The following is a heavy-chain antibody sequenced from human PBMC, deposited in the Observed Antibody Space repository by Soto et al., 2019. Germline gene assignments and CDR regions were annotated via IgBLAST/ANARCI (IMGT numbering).Heavy chain of an antibody. CDR2: IIPIFGTA. CDR1: GGTLSSYA. J-gene: IGHJ4*02. CDR3: AGVGRITIFGVVPTYFDY. Sequence: AASVKVSCKASGGTLSSYAISWVRQAPGQGLEWMGGIIPIFGTANYAQKFQGRVTITADKSTSTAYMALSSLRSEDTAVYYCAGVGRITIFGVVPTYFDYWGQGTLVTVSS. D-gene: IGHD3-3*01. V-gene: IGHV1-69*06.